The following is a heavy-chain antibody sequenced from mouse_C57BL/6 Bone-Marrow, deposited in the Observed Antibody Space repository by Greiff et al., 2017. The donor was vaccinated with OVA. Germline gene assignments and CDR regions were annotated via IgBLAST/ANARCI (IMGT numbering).Heavy chain of an antibody. Sequence: QVQLQQPGAELVRPGTSVKLSCKASGYTFTSYWMHWVKQRPGQGLEWIGVIDPSDSYTNYNQKFKGKATLTVDTSSITAYMQLSSLTSADSAVYYCARYYDYGEDYWGQGTTLTVSS. CDR1: GYTFTSYW. D-gene: IGHD2-4*01. CDR3: ARYYDYGEDY. J-gene: IGHJ2*01. CDR2: IDPSDSYT. V-gene: IGHV1-59*01.